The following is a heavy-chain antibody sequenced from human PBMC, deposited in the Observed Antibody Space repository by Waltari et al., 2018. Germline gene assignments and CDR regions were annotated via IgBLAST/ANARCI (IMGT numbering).Heavy chain of an antibody. J-gene: IGHJ4*02. CDR3: ARHWSYSSSSLYYFDY. V-gene: IGHV4-38-2*01. Sequence: QVQLQESGPGLVKPPETLSLTCAVSGYSISSGYYWGWIRQPPGKGLEWIGSIYHSGSTYYNPSLKSRVTISVDTSKNQFSLKLSSVTAADTAVYYCARHWSYSSSSLYYFDYWGQGTLVTVSS. CDR2: IYHSGST. D-gene: IGHD6-6*01. CDR1: GYSISSGYY.